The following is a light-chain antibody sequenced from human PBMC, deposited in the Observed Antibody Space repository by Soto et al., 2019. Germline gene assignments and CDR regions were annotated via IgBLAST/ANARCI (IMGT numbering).Light chain of an antibody. CDR2: GAS. V-gene: IGKV3-15*01. CDR1: QSVNNN. Sequence: ETLMTQSPATLSVSPGEIATLSCRASQSVNNNSAWYQQHLGQAPRVLIYGASTRATGIPARFSGSGSGTDFTLTISSLEPEDFAVYYCQQRSNWPPITFGQGTRLEIK. CDR3: QQRSNWPPIT. J-gene: IGKJ5*01.